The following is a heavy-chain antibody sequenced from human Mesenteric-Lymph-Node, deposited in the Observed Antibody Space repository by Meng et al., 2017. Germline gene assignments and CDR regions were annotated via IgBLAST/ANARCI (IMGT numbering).Heavy chain of an antibody. CDR2: LDGDESTA. CDR1: GFTFSTYR. D-gene: IGHD3-10*01. J-gene: IGHJ5*02. CDR3: ARDRSRGWFDP. Sequence: GESLKISCAASGFTFSTYRMHWVRQAPGKGLVWVSRLDGDESTATYADSVKGRFTISRDNAKNTLYLQKNSLKVEDTAVYYCARDRSRGWFDPWGQGSLVTVSS. V-gene: IGHV3-74*01.